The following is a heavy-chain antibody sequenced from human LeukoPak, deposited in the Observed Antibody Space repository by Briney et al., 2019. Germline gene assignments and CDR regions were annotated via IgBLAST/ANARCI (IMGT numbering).Heavy chain of an antibody. CDR3: ARDNRYGSGSYYRNDAFDI. CDR1: GGSISSYY. D-gene: IGHD3-10*01. Sequence: SETLSLTRTVSGGSISSYYWSWIRQPPGKGLEWIGYIYYSGSTNYNPSLKSRVTISVDTSKNQFSLKLSSVTAADTAVYYCARDNRYGSGSYYRNDAFDIWGQGTMVTVSS. CDR2: IYYSGST. V-gene: IGHV4-59*01. J-gene: IGHJ3*02.